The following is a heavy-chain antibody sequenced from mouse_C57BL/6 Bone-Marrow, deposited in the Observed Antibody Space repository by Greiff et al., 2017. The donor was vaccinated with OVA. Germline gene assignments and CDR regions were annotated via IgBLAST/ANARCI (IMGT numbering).Heavy chain of an antibody. Sequence: EVQLQESGPVLVKPGASVKMSCKASGYTFTDYYMNWVKQSHGKSLEWIGVINPYNGGTSYNQKFKGKATLTVDKSSSTAYMELNSLTSEDSAVYYCARDYYYGSSYLCWYFDVWGTGTTVTVSS. V-gene: IGHV1-19*01. J-gene: IGHJ1*03. CDR1: GYTFTDYY. CDR2: INPYNGGT. D-gene: IGHD1-1*01. CDR3: ARDYYYGSSYLCWYFDV.